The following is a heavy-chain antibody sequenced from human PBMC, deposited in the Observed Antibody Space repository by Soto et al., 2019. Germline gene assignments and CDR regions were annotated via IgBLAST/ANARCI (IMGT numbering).Heavy chain of an antibody. CDR2: ISSSGSTI. CDR1: GFTFSSYE. J-gene: IGHJ4*02. V-gene: IGHV3-48*03. CDR3: ARVARDGGFGY. Sequence: PGGSLRLSCAASGFTFSSYEMNWVRQAPGKGLEWVSYISSSGSTIYYADSVKGRFAISRDNAKNSLYLQMNSLRAEDTAVYYCARVARDGGFGYWGQGTLVTVSS. D-gene: IGHD3-3*01.